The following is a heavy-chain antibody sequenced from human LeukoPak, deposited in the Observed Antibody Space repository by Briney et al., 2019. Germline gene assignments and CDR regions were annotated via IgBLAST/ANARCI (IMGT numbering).Heavy chain of an antibody. J-gene: IGHJ3*02. V-gene: IGHV5-51*01. D-gene: IGHD3-22*01. Sequence: GESLKISCKGSGYSFTSYWIGWVRQMLGKGLEWMGIIYPGDSDTRYSPSFQGQVTISADKSISTAYLQWSSLKASDTAMYYCARLDGYYDSSGYYPRGAFDIWGQGTMVTVSS. CDR2: IYPGDSDT. CDR3: ARLDGYYDSSGYYPRGAFDI. CDR1: GYSFTSYW.